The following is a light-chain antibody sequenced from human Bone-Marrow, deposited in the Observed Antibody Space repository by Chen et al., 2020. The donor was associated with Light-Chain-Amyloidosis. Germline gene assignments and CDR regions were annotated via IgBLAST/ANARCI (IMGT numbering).Light chain of an antibody. V-gene: IGKV3-20*01. J-gene: IGKJ3*01. CDR1: QSVASDY. CDR3: QQYGTSPFT. CDR2: GAS. Sequence: EIVLTQSPGTLSLSPGERATFSCRASQSVASDYLAWYQQKPGQAPRLLIHGASSRATGIPDRFRGSGSGTDFILTINRVDPEDFAVYYCQQYGTSPFTFGPGTKVDIK.